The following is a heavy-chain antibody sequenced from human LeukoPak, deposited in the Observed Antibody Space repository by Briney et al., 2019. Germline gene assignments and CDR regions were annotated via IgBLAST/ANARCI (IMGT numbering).Heavy chain of an antibody. CDR3: AIREYYCDSSGYYPNVRFDY. V-gene: IGHV5-51*01. CDR1: GYRFTSYW. CDR2: IYSGDSDT. Sequence: GESLKISCKGSGYRFTSYWIGWVRQMPGKGLEWMGIIYSGDSDTRYSPSFQGQVTISADKSINTAYLQWSSLKASDTAMYYCAIREYYCDSSGYYPNVRFDYWGQGTLVIVSS. D-gene: IGHD3-22*01. J-gene: IGHJ4*02.